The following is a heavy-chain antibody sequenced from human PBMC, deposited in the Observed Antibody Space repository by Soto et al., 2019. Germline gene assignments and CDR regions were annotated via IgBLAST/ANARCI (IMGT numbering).Heavy chain of an antibody. CDR3: ARGRRDGYNLIDYFDY. J-gene: IGHJ4*02. CDR1: GFTFSDYY. D-gene: IGHD5-12*01. CDR2: ISSSGSTI. V-gene: IGHV3-11*01. Sequence: AGGSLRLSCAASGFTFSDYYMSWIRQAPGKGLEWVSYISSSGSTIYYADSVRGRFTISRDNAKNSLYLQMNSLRAEDTAVYYCARGRRDGYNLIDYFDYWGQGTLVTVSS.